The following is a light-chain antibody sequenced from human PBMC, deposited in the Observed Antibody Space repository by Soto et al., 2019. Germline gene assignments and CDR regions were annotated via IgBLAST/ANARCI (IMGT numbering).Light chain of an antibody. J-gene: IGLJ1*01. CDR3: SSYTTSSTFV. CDR1: SSDVGNNNY. Sequence: QSALTQPASVSGSPGQSITISCTGTSSDVGNNNYVSWYQHNPGRAPKVMICDVTNRPSGVSNRFSASKSGNTASLTISGLQAEDEADYYCSSYTTSSTFVFGTGTKVTVL. CDR2: DVT. V-gene: IGLV2-14*03.